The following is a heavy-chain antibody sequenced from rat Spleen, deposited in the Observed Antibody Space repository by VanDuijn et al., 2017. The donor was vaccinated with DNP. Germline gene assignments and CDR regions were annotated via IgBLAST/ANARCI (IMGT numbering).Heavy chain of an antibody. CDR1: GFTFSDYY. Sequence: EVQLVESGGGLVQPGRSLKLSCAASGFTFSDYYMAWVRQAPAKGLEWVAYISYDGGSAYNGDSVKGRFTISRDNVKSTLYLQMNSLRSEDMATYYCSRHVLRLRVWDLWGQGVMVTVSS. V-gene: IGHV5-22*01. J-gene: IGHJ2*01. CDR3: SRHVLRLRVWDL. CDR2: ISYDGGSA. D-gene: IGHD1-4*01.